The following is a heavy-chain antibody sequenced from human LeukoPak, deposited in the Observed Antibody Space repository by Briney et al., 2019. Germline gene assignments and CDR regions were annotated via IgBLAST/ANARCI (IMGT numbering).Heavy chain of an antibody. V-gene: IGHV1-46*01. CDR3: ARGRYYGSGSYIHFDY. J-gene: IGHJ4*02. Sequence: GASVKVSCKASGYTFTGYHMHWVRQAPGQGLEWMGIINPSGGSTSYAQKFQGRVTMTRDTSTSTVYMELSSLRSEDTAVYYCARGRYYGSGSYIHFDYWGQGTLVTVSS. D-gene: IGHD3-10*01. CDR2: INPSGGST. CDR1: GYTFTGYH.